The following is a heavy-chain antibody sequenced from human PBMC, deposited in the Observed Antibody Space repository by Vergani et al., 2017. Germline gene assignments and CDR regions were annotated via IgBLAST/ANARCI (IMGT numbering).Heavy chain of an antibody. V-gene: IGHV5-51*03. D-gene: IGHD5-24*01. CDR3: AQILSKNGYNYDAFDI. CDR2: IYPGDSDT. Sequence: EVQLVQSGAEVKKPGESLKISCKGSGYSFTSYWIGWVRQMPGKGLEWMGIIYPGDSDTRYSPSFQGQVTISADKSISTAYLQWSSLKASDTAMYYCAQILSKNGYNYDAFDIWGQGTMVIVSS. J-gene: IGHJ3*02. CDR1: GYSFTSYW.